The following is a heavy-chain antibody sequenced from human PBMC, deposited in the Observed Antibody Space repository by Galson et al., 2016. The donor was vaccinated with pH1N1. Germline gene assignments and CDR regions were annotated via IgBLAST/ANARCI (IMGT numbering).Heavy chain of an antibody. Sequence: ETLSLTCTVSGGSISSHYWSWIRQPPGKGLEWIGYIYYSGSTNYNPSLKSRVTISVDTSKNQFSLKLTSVTAADTAVYFCATVLWFGELGGWFDPWGQGTLVTVSS. V-gene: IGHV4-59*11. J-gene: IGHJ5*02. D-gene: IGHD3-10*01. CDR3: ATVLWFGELGGWFDP. CDR1: GGSISSHY. CDR2: IYYSGST.